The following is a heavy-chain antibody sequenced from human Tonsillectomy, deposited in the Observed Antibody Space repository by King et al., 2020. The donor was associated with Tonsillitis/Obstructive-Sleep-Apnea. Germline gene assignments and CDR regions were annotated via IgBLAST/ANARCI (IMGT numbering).Heavy chain of an antibody. CDR2: INVGNGNT. CDR3: AREPYCSSTSCYFSYMDV. J-gene: IGHJ6*03. Sequence: QLVQSGAEVKKPGASVKVSCKASGYTFTSYAMHWVRQAPGQRLEWMGWINVGNGNTKYSQKFQGRVTITRDTSASTAYMELSSLRSEDTAVYYCAREPYCSSTSCYFSYMDVWGKGTTVTVSS. V-gene: IGHV1-3*01. D-gene: IGHD2-2*01. CDR1: GYTFTSYA.